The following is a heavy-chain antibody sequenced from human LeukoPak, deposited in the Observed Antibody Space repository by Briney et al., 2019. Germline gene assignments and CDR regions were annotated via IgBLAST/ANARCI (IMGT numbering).Heavy chain of an antibody. D-gene: IGHD6-13*01. V-gene: IGHV3-30*18. J-gene: IGHJ4*02. CDR2: ISDDGRNK. CDR1: GFTFNNYG. CDR3: AKDRETTASGTFDF. Sequence: GRSLRLSCAASGFTFNNYGMHYVRQAPGKGLEWVAVISDDGRNKNYADSVKGRFTISRDSSNNTLYLQMNSLRAEDTGVYFCAKDRETTASGTFDFRGQGTLVTVSS.